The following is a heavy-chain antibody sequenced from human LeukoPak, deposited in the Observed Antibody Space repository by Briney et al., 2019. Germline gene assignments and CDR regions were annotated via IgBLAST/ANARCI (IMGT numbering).Heavy chain of an antibody. CDR3: ARSTRSSSSSVDH. CDR2: IYHSGST. D-gene: IGHD6-6*01. J-gene: IGHJ4*02. V-gene: IGHV4-38-2*02. CDR1: GYSISSGYY. Sequence: SETLSLTCTVSGYSISSGYYWGWIRQPPGKGLEWIGSIYHSGSTYYNPSLKSRVTISVDTSKNQFSLKLSSVTAADTAIYYCARSTRSSSSSVDHWGQGTLVTVSS.